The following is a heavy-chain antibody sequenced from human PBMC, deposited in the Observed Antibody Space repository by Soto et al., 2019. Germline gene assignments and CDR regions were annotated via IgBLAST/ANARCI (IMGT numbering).Heavy chain of an antibody. V-gene: IGHV3-23*01. D-gene: IGHD2-2*01. CDR3: ATFQMPPNTAFDV. CDR1: GFTFSSFA. Sequence: QFGGSLRLSCAASGFTFSSFAMRWVRQAPGKGLEWVSGISGSGGNTYYADSVKGRFTISRDNSKNTLYLQMNSLRAEDTAVYFCATFQMPPNTAFDVWGQGTLVTVSS. J-gene: IGHJ4*02. CDR2: ISGSGGNT.